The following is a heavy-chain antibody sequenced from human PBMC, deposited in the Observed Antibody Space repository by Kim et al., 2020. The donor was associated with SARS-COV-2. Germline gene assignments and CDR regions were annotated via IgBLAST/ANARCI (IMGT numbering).Heavy chain of an antibody. Sequence: SVKVSCKASGCTFTSYAINWVRQAPGQGLEWMGWIIPIFTRANYAQKFQGRVTITADKSTSTAYMELSSLRSEDTAVYYCARDQGGDGEFDYWGQGTLVTVSS. CDR1: GCTFTSYA. V-gene: IGHV1-69*06. J-gene: IGHJ4*02. CDR2: IIPIFTRA. D-gene: IGHD3-10*01. CDR3: ARDQGGDGEFDY.